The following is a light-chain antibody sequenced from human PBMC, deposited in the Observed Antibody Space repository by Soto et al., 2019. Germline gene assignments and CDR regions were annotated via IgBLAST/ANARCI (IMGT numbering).Light chain of an antibody. Sequence: EIVLTQSPGTLSLSPGERATLSCRASQNISSRYLAWYQQKPGQAPRLLIYGTSSRATGIPDRFSGSGSGTDFTLTISRLEPEDFAVFYCQQYGSSITFGQGTRLEI. CDR1: QNISSRY. J-gene: IGKJ5*01. CDR2: GTS. CDR3: QQYGSSIT. V-gene: IGKV3-20*01.